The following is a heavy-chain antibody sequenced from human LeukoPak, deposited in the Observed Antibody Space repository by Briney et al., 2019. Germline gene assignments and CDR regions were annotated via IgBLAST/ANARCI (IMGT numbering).Heavy chain of an antibody. D-gene: IGHD3-16*01. J-gene: IGHJ4*01. CDR1: GFTFSIYW. V-gene: IGHV3-7*01. CDR3: ARGRGNDY. Sequence: GGSLRLSCAASGFTFSIYWMSWVRQAPGKGLEWVANINQDGGQKYYVDSVKGRFTISRDNAKNSLYLQMNSLGAEDTAVYYCARGRGNDYWGQGTPVTVSS. CDR2: INQDGGQK.